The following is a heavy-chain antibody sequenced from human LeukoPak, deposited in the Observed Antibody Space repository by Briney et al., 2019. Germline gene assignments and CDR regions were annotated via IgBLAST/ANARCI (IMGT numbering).Heavy chain of an antibody. V-gene: IGHV1-69*04. J-gene: IGHJ4*02. CDR3: AREGDTAMYYFDY. D-gene: IGHD5-18*01. Sequence: ASVKVSCKASGGTFSSYTISWVRQAPGQRLEWMGRIIPILGIANYAQKFQGRVTITADKSTSTAYMELSSLRSEDTAVYYCAREGDTAMYYFDYWGQGTLVTVSS. CDR1: GGTFSSYT. CDR2: IIPILGIA.